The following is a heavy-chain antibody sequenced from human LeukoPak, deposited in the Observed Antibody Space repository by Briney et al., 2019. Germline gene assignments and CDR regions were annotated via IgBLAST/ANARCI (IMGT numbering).Heavy chain of an antibody. J-gene: IGHJ5*02. Sequence: SETLSLTCAVYGGSFSGYYWSWIRQPPGKGLEWIGEINARGDTNYNPSLKSRVTISVDTSKKQFSLRLTSMYYCARGQVPAARGYNWFDPWGQGTLVTVSS. V-gene: IGHV4-34*01. CDR2: INARGDT. CDR1: GGSFSGYY. CDR3: ARGYNWFDP. D-gene: IGHD2-2*01.